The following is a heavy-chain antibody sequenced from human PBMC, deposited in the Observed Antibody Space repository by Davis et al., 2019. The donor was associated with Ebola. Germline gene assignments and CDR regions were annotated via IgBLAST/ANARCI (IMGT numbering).Heavy chain of an antibody. CDR1: GFIFSSYV. CDR3: VREGYWSLDY. D-gene: IGHD1-1*01. CDR2: LNGDASNK. V-gene: IGHV3-74*01. Sequence: PGGSLRLSCAASGFIFSSYVMHWVRQVSGKGLVWVSRLNGDASNKAYADSVKGRFTISRDNAKSTLHLQMNSLRLDDTAVYYCVREGYWSLDYWGQGTLVTVSS. J-gene: IGHJ4*02.